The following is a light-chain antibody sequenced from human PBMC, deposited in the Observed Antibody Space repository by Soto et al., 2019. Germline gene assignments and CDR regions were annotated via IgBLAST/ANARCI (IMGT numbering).Light chain of an antibody. CDR1: QSVSSD. CDR2: DAS. J-gene: IGKJ1*01. V-gene: IGKV3-15*01. CDR3: LQYNNWPWT. Sequence: EMVMTLSPATLSVSPGERATLSCRAIQSVSSDLAWYQQKPGQASRLLIYDASTRATGISARFSGSGSGTEFTLTISSLQSEHFAFYYCLQYNNWPWTFGQGTKVDIK.